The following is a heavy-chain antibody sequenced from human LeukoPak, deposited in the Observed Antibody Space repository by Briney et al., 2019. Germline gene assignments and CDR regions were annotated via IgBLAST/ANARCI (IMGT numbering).Heavy chain of an antibody. J-gene: IGHJ6*03. CDR3: TREALGVYYDYYMDV. D-gene: IGHD3-10*01. CDR1: GFTFGDYA. V-gene: IGHV3-49*04. Sequence: GGSLRLSCTASGFTFGDYAMSWVRQAPGKGLEWVGFTRSKAYGGTTEYAASVKGRFTISRDDSKSIAYLQMNSLKTEDTAVYYCTREALGVYYDYYMDVWGKGTTVTISS. CDR2: TRSKAYGGTT.